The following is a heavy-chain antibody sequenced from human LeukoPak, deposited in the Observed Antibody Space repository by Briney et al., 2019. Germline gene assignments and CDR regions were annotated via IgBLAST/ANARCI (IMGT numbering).Heavy chain of an antibody. Sequence: GASVKVSCKASGYTFTSYGISWVRQAPGQGLLWMGGISSYNGNTNYAQKLQGRVTMTTDTCTSTDYLQLRSLRSDDTAVYYCAREVVPAANYYYYYMDVWGKGTTVTVSS. J-gene: IGHJ6*03. CDR3: AREVVPAANYYYYYMDV. CDR2: ISSYNGNT. V-gene: IGHV1-18*01. CDR1: GYTFTSYG. D-gene: IGHD2-2*01.